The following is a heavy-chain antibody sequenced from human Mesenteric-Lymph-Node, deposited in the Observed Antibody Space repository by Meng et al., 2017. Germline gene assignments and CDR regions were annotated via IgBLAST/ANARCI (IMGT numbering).Heavy chain of an antibody. J-gene: IGHJ4*02. Sequence: SCAASGFTFSDYYMSWIRQAPGKGLEWVSYISSSGSTIYYADSVKGRFTISRDNAKNSLYLQMNSLRAEDTAVYYCARDQSRGYSYGNFDYWGQGTLVTVSS. CDR3: ARDQSRGYSYGNFDY. D-gene: IGHD5-18*01. CDR2: ISSSGSTI. CDR1: GFTFSDYY. V-gene: IGHV3-11*01.